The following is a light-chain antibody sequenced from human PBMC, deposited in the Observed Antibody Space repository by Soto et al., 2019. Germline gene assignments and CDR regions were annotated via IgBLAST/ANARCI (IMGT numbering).Light chain of an antibody. V-gene: IGLV2-14*01. CDR1: SSDVGGYNF. CDR2: EVS. Sequence: QSALTQPASVSGSPGQSITISCTGTSSDVGGYNFVSWYQQHPGKAPKLMNYEVSDRPSGVSNRFSGSKSGNTASLTISGLQAEDEADYYCSSSTSSSNRVFGTGTKLTVL. J-gene: IGLJ1*01. CDR3: SSSTSSSNRV.